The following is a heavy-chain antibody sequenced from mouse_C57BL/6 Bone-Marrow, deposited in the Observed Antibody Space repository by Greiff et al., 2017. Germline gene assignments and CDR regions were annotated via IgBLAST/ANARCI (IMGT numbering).Heavy chain of an antibody. V-gene: IGHV1-22*01. CDR3: AITAVGAPLDY. CDR2: INPNNGGT. J-gene: IGHJ2*01. Sequence: EVQLQQSGPELVKPGASVKMSCKASGYTFTDYNMHWVKQSHGKSLEWIGYINPNNGGTSYNQKFKGKATLTVNKSSSTAYMELRSLTSEDSAVYYCAITAVGAPLDYWGQGTTLTVSS. D-gene: IGHD1-1*01. CDR1: GYTFTDYN.